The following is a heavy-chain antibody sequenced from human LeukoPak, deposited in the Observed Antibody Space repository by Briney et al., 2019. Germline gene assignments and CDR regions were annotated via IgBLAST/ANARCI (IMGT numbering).Heavy chain of an antibody. J-gene: IGHJ4*02. D-gene: IGHD3-22*01. CDR1: GGSFSGYY. V-gene: IGHV4-34*01. Sequence: SETLSLTCAVYGGSFSGYYWSWIRQPPGKGLEWIGEINHSGSTNYNPSLKSRVTISVDTSKNQFSLKLSSVTAADTAVYYCAKASAYYYDSSGYFSYYFDYWGQGTLVTVSS. CDR3: AKASAYYYDSSGYFSYYFDY. CDR2: INHSGST.